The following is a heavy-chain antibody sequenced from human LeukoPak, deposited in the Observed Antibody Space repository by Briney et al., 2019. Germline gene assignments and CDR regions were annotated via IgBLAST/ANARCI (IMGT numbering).Heavy chain of an antibody. D-gene: IGHD3-9*01. CDR2: INPNSGGT. V-gene: IGHV1-2*02. CDR3: ARAPPYNILTGYRLFDY. J-gene: IGHJ4*02. Sequence: ASVKVSCRASGYTFTGYYMHWVRQAPGQGLEWMGWINPNSGGTNYAQKFQGRVTMTRDTSISTAYMEVSRLRSDDTAVYYCARAPPYNILTGYRLFDYWGQGTLVTVSS. CDR1: GYTFTGYY.